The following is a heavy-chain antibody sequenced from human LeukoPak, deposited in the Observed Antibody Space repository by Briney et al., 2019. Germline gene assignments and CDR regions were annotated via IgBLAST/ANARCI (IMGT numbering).Heavy chain of an antibody. CDR3: ARDKEQEERDYYDSSGYYYY. D-gene: IGHD3-22*01. J-gene: IGHJ4*02. V-gene: IGHV4-38-2*02. CDR2: IYHSGST. CDR1: GYSISSGYY. Sequence: SETLSLTCTVSGYSISSGYYWGWIRQPPGKGLEWIGSIYHSGSTYYNPSLKSRVTISVDTSKNQFSLKLSSVTAADTAVYYCARDKEQEERDYYDSSGYYYYWGQGTLVTVSS.